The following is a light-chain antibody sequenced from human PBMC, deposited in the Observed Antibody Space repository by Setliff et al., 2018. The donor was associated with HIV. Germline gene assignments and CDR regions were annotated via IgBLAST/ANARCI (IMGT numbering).Light chain of an antibody. V-gene: IGKV1-5*03. J-gene: IGKJ4*01. CDR2: KAS. CDR1: QSISSW. Sequence: DIQMTPSPSTLSASAGDRVTITCRASQSISSWLAWYQQKPGKAPKLLIYKASSLERGVPSRFSGSGSGNEFTLTISSLQPDDSATFYCQQYNTYPLTFGGGTKVDIK. CDR3: QQYNTYPLT.